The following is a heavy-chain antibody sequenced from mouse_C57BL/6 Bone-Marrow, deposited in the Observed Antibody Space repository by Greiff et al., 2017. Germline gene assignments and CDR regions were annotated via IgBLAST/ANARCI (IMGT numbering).Heavy chain of an antibody. D-gene: IGHD2-3*01. J-gene: IGHJ3*01. CDR2: SRHKANDYTT. CDR3: ARDAKEDGYYGFAY. Sequence: EVQLVESGGGLVQSGRSLRLSCAPSGFTFSDFYMEWVRQAPGKGLEWIAASRHKANDYTTEYSASVKGRFIVSSDTSQSILYLQMNALRAEDTAIYFCARDAKEDGYYGFAYWGQGALGTVSA. CDR1: GFTFSDFY. V-gene: IGHV7-1*01.